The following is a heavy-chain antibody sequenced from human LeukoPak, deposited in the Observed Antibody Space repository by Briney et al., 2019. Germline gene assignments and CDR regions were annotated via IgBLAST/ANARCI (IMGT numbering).Heavy chain of an antibody. D-gene: IGHD3-16*02. Sequence: SETLSLTCAVYGGSFSSYYWSWIRQPPGKGLEWIGYIYYSGSTNYNPSPKSRVTMSVDTSKNQFSLKLSSVTAADTAVYYCARTTYDYVWGSYPSHPFDPWGQGTLVTVSS. CDR3: ARTTYDYVWGSYPSHPFDP. CDR2: IYYSGST. J-gene: IGHJ5*02. CDR1: GGSFSSYY. V-gene: IGHV4-59*01.